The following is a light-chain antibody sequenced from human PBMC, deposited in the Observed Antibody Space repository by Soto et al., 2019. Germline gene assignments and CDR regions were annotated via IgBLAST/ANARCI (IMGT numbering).Light chain of an antibody. V-gene: IGLV2-8*01. J-gene: IGLJ1*01. CDR3: NSYAGSNNFYF. CDR1: SSDVGGYNY. CDR2: EVT. Sequence: QSVLTQPPSASGSPGQSVTISCTGTSSDVGGYNYVSWYQQHPGKAPKLMIYEVTKRPSGVPDRFSGSKSGNTASLTVSGLQVEDEGNYYRNSYAGSNNFYFFGTGTKLTV.